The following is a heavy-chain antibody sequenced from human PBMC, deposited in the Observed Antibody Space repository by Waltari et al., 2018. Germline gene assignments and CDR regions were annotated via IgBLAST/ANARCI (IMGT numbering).Heavy chain of an antibody. V-gene: IGHV7-4-1*02. D-gene: IGHD2-8*01. CDR3: AGVS. CDR1: GYNFTTYP. CDR2: INTNTGNH. Sequence: QVQFVQSGSELKKPGASVKISCKTSGYNFTTYPINWVRQAPGQGLEWMGWINTNTGNHTYGQGFTGRFVFSLDTSVRTAYVEISSLKDEDTAIYYCAGVSWGQGTLVTVSS. J-gene: IGHJ5*02.